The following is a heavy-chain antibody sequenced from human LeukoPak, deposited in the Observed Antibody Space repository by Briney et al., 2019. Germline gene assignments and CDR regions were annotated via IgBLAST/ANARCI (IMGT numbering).Heavy chain of an antibody. CDR1: GYSFTSYW. CDR2: IDPSDSYT. D-gene: IGHD2-15*01. Sequence: GESLKISCKGSGYSFTSYWISWVRQMPGKSLEWMGRIDPSDSYTNYSPSSQGHVTISADKSISTAYLQWSSLKASDTAMYYCARLYCSGGSCYQDDCWGQGTLVTVSS. J-gene: IGHJ4*02. CDR3: ARLYCSGGSCYQDDC. V-gene: IGHV5-10-1*01.